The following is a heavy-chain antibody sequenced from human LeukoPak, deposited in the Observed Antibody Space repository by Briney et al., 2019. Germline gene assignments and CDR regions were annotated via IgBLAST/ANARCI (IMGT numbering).Heavy chain of an antibody. CDR2: ISSSSSYI. Sequence: GGSLRLSCAASGFTFSSYNMNWVRQAPGKGLEWVSSISSSSSYIYYADSVKGRFTISRDNAKNSLYLQMNSLRAEDTAVYYCARSLNTVTPLSISYWGQGTLVTVSS. V-gene: IGHV3-21*01. CDR1: GFTFSSYN. J-gene: IGHJ4*02. CDR3: ARSLNTVTPLSISY. D-gene: IGHD4-17*01.